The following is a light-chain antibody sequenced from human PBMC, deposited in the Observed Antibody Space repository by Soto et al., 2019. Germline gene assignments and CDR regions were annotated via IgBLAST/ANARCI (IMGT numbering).Light chain of an antibody. Sequence: DIQMTQSPSSLSASVGDRVTISCRATQTIYTYLSWYRQKPGKAPKLLIFSASSLQSGVPSRFSGSGSGTDFTLTISSLQPEDFATYYCQQSYSTPTFGQGTRLEIK. CDR2: SAS. CDR1: QTIYTY. CDR3: QQSYSTPT. V-gene: IGKV1-39*01. J-gene: IGKJ5*01.